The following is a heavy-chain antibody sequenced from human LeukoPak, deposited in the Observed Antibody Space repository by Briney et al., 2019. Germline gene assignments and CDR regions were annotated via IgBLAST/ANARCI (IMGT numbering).Heavy chain of an antibody. J-gene: IGHJ4*02. CDR3: ARVGNDYGSGSLYDYYFDY. CDR2: IYHSGYT. CDR1: GGSISSGGYY. V-gene: IGHV4-30-2*01. Sequence: SQTLSLTCTVSGGSISSGGYYWSWIRQPPGRDLEWIGYIYHSGYTYYNPSLKSRVTISADWSKNQFSLKLSSVTAADTAVYYCARVGNDYGSGSLYDYYFDYWGQGTLVTVSS. D-gene: IGHD3-10*01.